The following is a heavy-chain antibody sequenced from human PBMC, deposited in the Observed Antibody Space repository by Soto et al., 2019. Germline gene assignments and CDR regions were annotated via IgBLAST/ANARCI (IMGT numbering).Heavy chain of an antibody. J-gene: IGHJ6*02. CDR2: ISSSSSTI. CDR3: ARDRAGAQYGLDV. Sequence: PGESLKISCAASGFTFSSYSMNWVRQAPGKGLEWVSYISSSSSTIYYVDSVKGRFTISRDNAKNSLYLQMNSLRDEDTAVYYCARDRAGAQYGLDVWGQGTTVTVSS. D-gene: IGHD1-26*01. CDR1: GFTFSSYS. V-gene: IGHV3-48*02.